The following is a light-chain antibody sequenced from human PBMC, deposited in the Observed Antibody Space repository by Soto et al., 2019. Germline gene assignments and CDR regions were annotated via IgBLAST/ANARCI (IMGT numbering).Light chain of an antibody. V-gene: IGKV3-15*01. CDR2: GAT. CDR1: QSVGSN. Sequence: ERVLTQSPVTLSVSAGERVALSCRASQSVGSNLAWYQQKLGQVPRLLIYGATTRATGIPARFSGSASGREFTLTISSLQSEDFAVYYCQQYNNWPQTFGQGTKVDIK. CDR3: QQYNNWPQT. J-gene: IGKJ1*01.